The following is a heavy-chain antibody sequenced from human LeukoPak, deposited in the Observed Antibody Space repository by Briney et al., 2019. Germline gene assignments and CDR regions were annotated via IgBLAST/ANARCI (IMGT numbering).Heavy chain of an antibody. V-gene: IGHV3-53*03. J-gene: IGHJ3*01. CDR1: GFTFTNYY. CDR2: IYSAGNT. D-gene: IGHD3-10*01. Sequence: TGGSLRLSCSASGFTFTNYYMSWVRQAPGKGLEWVSIIYSAGNTYYADSVKGRFTISRDNSKNTLYLQMNSLRVEDTAVYYCARAIGSPDAFDVWGQGTMVTVSS. CDR3: ARAIGSPDAFDV.